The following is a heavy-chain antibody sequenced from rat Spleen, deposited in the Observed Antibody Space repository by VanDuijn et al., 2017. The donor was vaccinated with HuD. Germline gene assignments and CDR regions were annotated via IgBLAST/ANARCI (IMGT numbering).Heavy chain of an antibody. Sequence: EVQLVESDGGLVQPGRSLKLSCATSGFTFSDYNMAWVRQAPKKGLEWVATISTAGGNTFYRKSVKGRFTISRDNSKNTLYLEMDSLRSEDTGMYYCAKKGGRGPFDYWGQGVMVTVSS. CDR3: AKKGGRGPFDY. J-gene: IGHJ2*01. CDR1: GFTFSDYN. D-gene: IGHD4-6*01. CDR2: ISTAGGNT. V-gene: IGHV5-7*01.